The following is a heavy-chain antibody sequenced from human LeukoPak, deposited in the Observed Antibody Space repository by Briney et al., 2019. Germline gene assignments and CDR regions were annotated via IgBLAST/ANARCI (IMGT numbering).Heavy chain of an antibody. J-gene: IGHJ6*02. D-gene: IGHD6-13*01. CDR2: INPNSGGT. Sequence: ASVKVSCKASGYTFTGYYMHWVRQAPGQGLEWMGWINPNSGGTNYAQKFQGRVTMTRDTSISTAYMELSRLRSDDTAVYYCARDGLAAAGTSSYYAMDVWGQGTTVTVSS. CDR1: GYTFTGYY. V-gene: IGHV1-2*02. CDR3: ARDGLAAAGTSSYYAMDV.